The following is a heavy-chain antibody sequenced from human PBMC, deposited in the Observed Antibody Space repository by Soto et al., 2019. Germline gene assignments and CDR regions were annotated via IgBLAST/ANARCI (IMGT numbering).Heavy chain of an antibody. D-gene: IGHD2-21*02. J-gene: IGHJ6*02. CDR2: IIPVLTVT. Sequence: QVQLVQSGAEVRKPGSSVKVSCMASGSTFSSYTVNWVRQAPGNGLEWIGRIIPVLTVTDYARRFQGRVTITADRSARTADIELTRLTSEDTAGYYCARRRYCGNDCYHKFYYGMDVWGQGTTVTVSS. CDR3: ARRRYCGNDCYHKFYYGMDV. V-gene: IGHV1-69*02. CDR1: GSTFSSYT.